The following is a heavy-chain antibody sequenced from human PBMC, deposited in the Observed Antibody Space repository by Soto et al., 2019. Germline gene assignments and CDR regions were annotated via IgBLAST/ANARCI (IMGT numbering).Heavy chain of an antibody. CDR3: ARDLGCSSTSCYRWFDP. D-gene: IGHD2-2*01. CDR1: GGSISSGDYY. V-gene: IGHV4-30-4*01. J-gene: IGHJ5*02. CDR2: IYYSGST. Sequence: SETLSLTCTVSGGSISSGDYYWSWIRQPPXKGLEWIGYIYYSGSTYYNPSLKSRVTISVDTSKNQFSLKLSSVTAADTAVYYCARDLGCSSTSCYRWFDPWGQGTLVTVSS.